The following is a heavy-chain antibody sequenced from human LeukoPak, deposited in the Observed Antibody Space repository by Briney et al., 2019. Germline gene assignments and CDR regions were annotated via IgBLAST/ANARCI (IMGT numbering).Heavy chain of an antibody. J-gene: IGHJ4*02. CDR2: IYPGDSDT. V-gene: IGHV5-51*01. CDR1: EYSFSTYW. Sequence: GESLKISCQGFEYSFSTYWIGWVRQMPGKGLEWMGIIYPGDSDTRYSPSFEGQVTFSADTSISTAYLQWSSLKASDTAVYYCARIANPLWWVFKQGGYFDYLGQGTLVTVSS. D-gene: IGHD2-8*02. CDR3: ARIANPLWWVFKQGGYFDY.